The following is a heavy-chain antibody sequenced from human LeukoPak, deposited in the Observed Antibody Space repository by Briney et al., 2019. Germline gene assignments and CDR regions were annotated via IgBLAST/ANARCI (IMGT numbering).Heavy chain of an antibody. CDR2: ISSTGSSI. CDR3: ARDDVAWNDVHGFDP. J-gene: IGHJ5*02. D-gene: IGHD1-1*01. Sequence: GGSLRLSCAASGFTFSYYTMSWVRQAPGKGLEWVSSISSTGSSIYYADSVKGRFTISRDNAKNSLYLQMSSLRVEDTAVYYCARDDVAWNDVHGFDPWGQGTLVTVSS. CDR1: GFTFSYYT. V-gene: IGHV3-21*01.